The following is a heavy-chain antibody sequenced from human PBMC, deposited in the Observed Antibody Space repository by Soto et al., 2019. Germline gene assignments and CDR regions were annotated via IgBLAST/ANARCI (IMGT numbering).Heavy chain of an antibody. V-gene: IGHV3-66*01. J-gene: IGHJ5*02. D-gene: IGHD3-3*01. CDR3: ARVVDFWSGRWFDP. CDR2: IYSGGST. Sequence: GGSLRLSCAASGITVSINYMSWVRQAPGKGLEWVSVIYSGGSTYYADSVKARFTISRDNSKNTLYLQMNSLRAEDTAVYYCARVVDFWSGRWFDPWGQGTLVTVSS. CDR1: GITVSINY.